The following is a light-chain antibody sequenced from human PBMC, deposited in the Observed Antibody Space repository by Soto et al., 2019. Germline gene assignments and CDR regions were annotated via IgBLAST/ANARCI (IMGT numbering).Light chain of an antibody. Sequence: EIVLTQSPGTLSLSPGERATLSCRASQSVSSSCLAWYQQKPGQAPRLLIYATSNRVTGIPDRFSGSGSGTNFILTISRLEPEDFAVYYCQHSTGSPPFIFGPGTKVDIK. V-gene: IGKV3-20*01. CDR2: ATS. J-gene: IGKJ3*01. CDR3: QHSTGSPPFI. CDR1: QSVSSSC.